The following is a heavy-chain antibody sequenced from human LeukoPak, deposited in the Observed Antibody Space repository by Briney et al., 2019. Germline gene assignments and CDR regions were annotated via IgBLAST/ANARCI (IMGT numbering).Heavy chain of an antibody. CDR3: ARVASGTAFDI. CDR1: GFTFSSYA. D-gene: IGHD2-15*01. J-gene: IGHJ3*02. Sequence: PGGSLRLSCGASGFTFSSYAMSWVRQAPGKGLEWVSVISGSGGNTYYADSVKGRFTISRDKSKNTLYLQMNSLRAEDTAVYYCARVASGTAFDIWGQGTMVTVSS. CDR2: ISGSGGNT. V-gene: IGHV3-23*01.